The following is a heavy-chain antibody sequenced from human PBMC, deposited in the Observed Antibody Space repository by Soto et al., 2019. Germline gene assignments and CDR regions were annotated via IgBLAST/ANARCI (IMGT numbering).Heavy chain of an antibody. CDR2: ISYDGSNK. D-gene: IGHD5-18*01. V-gene: IGHV3-30*18. J-gene: IGHJ4*02. CDR1: GFTFSSYG. Sequence: QVQLVESGGGVVQPGRSLRLSCAASGFTFSSYGMHWVRQAPGKGLEWVAVISYDGSNKYYADSVKGRFTISRDNSKNTLYLQMNSLRAEDRAVYYCAKEGCSYGFYFDYWGQGTLVTVSS. CDR3: AKEGCSYGFYFDY.